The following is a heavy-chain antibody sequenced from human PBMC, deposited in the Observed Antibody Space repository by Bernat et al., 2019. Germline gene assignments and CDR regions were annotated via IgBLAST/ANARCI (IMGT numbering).Heavy chain of an antibody. J-gene: IGHJ6*02. V-gene: IGHV4-61*02. D-gene: IGHD3-10*01. Sequence: QVQLQESGPGLVKPSQTLSLTCTDSGGSISSGSYYWSWIRQPAGKGLEWIGRIYTSGSTNYNPSLKSRVTISVDTSKNQFSLKLSSVTAADTAVYYCVSGVSYYYGSGSYYYYGMDVWGQGTTVTVSS. CDR3: VSGVSYYYGSGSYYYYGMDV. CDR2: IYTSGST. CDR1: GGSISSGSYY.